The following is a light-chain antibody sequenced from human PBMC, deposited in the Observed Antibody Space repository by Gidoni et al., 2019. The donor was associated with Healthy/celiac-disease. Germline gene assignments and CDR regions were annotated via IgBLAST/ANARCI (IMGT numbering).Light chain of an antibody. V-gene: IGKV4-1*01. CDR2: WAS. Sequence: DIVMTQSPDSLAVSLGERATINCKSSQSVLYSSNNKNYLAWYQQKPGQPPKLLIYWASTRESGVPDRFSGSWSGTDFTLTISSLQAEDVAVYYCQQYYSTPLTFGGXTKVEIK. CDR1: QSVLYSSNNKNY. CDR3: QQYYSTPLT. J-gene: IGKJ4*01.